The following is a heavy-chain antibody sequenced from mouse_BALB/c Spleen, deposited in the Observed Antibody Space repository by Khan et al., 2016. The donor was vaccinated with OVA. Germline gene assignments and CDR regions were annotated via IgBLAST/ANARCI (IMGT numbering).Heavy chain of an antibody. V-gene: IGHV3-2*02. J-gene: IGHJ4*01. CDR1: GYSITSNYA. Sequence: EVQLQESGPGLVKPSQSLSLTCTVNGYSITSNYAWNWIRQFPGNKLEWMGYISYSGSTNYNPSLKSRLYITRDTSKNQFFLLLPSVTTEDSATYYCARANYYVYALDYWGQGTSVTVSS. CDR2: ISYSGST. D-gene: IGHD1-1*01. CDR3: ARANYYVYALDY.